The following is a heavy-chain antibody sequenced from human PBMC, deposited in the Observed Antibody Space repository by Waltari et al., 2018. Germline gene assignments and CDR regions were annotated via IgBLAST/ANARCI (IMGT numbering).Heavy chain of an antibody. V-gene: IGHV3-74*01. J-gene: IGHJ4*02. CDR3: AREDY. CDR2: SNSYGSST. Sequence: EVQLVESGGGLVQPGGSLRLSCASYGFTFSSYWMHGVRQAPGKGLVWVSRSNSYGSSTSDAYSVKGRFTIARDNAKNTLYLQMNSLRAEDTAVYYCAREDYWGQGTLVTVSS. CDR1: GFTFSSYW.